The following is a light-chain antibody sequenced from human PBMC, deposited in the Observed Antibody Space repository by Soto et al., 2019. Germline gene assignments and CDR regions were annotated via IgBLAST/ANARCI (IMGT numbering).Light chain of an antibody. CDR2: GAS. CDR3: QQADSFPIT. V-gene: IGKV1-12*01. CDR1: QGISSW. J-gene: IGKJ4*01. Sequence: DIQMTQSPSSVSASVGDRVTITCRASQGISSWLDWYQQKPGKAPNLLIYGASSLQSGVPSRFSGSASGTDFTLTITSLQPEDFATYYCQQADSFPITFGGGTKVDIK.